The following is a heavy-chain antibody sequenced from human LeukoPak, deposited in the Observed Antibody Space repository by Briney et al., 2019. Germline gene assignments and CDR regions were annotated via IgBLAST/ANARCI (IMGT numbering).Heavy chain of an antibody. Sequence: ASETLSLTCTVSGGSISSYYWSWIRQPAGKGLEWIGRIYTSGSTNYNPSLKSRVTISVDTSKNQFSLKLSSVTAADTAVYYCARYCGGDCYSYYFDYWGQGTLVTVSS. D-gene: IGHD2-21*02. CDR2: IYTSGST. CDR3: ARYCGGDCYSYYFDY. J-gene: IGHJ4*02. CDR1: GGSISSYY. V-gene: IGHV4-4*07.